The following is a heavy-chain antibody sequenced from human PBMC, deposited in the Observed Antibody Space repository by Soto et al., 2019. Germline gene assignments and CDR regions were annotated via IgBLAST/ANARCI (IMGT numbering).Heavy chain of an antibody. CDR2: VNKNGGST. V-gene: IGHV3-23*01. D-gene: IGHD2-2*01. CDR3: AKVPDLDSCSRTSCLYFFDL. Sequence: GGSLRLSCAASGFSFSIYVMSWVRQAPGKGLEWVSTVNKNGGSTYYADSVKGRFTISRDNSKKTLYLQMNSLRVDDTAVYYCAKVPDLDSCSRTSCLYFFDLWGRGTLVTVSS. CDR1: GFSFSIYV. J-gene: IGHJ4*02.